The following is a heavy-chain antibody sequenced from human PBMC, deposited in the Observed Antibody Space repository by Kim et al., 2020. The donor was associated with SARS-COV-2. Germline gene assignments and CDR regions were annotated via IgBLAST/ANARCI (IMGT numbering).Heavy chain of an antibody. Sequence: GGSLRLSCAVSGFTFDDYGMSWVRQVPGKGLEWVSGINWNGGSTGYAYSVKDRFTISRDNANKSLFLQMNSLRADDTAFYYCAREGVERLGRTARYYYYGLDVWGQGTTVTVS. D-gene: IGHD6-6*01. V-gene: IGHV3-20*04. CDR2: INWNGGST. CDR1: GFTFDDYG. CDR3: AREGVERLGRTARYYYYGLDV. J-gene: IGHJ6*02.